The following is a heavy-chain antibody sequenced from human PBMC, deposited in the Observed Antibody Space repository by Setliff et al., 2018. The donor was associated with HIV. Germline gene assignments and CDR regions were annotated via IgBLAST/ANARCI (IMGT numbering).Heavy chain of an antibody. CDR1: GGSISSSSYY. J-gene: IGHJ4*02. D-gene: IGHD6-25*01. Sequence: SETLSLTCIVSGGSISSSSYYWGWIRQPPGKGLEWIGSIDYTGKTHYNPSLKSRVTISADTSKSQFSLNLSSATAADTAVYYCARKKRGAPAPFDYWGQGTLVTVSS. CDR3: ARKKRGAPAPFDY. V-gene: IGHV4-39*01. CDR2: IDYTGKT.